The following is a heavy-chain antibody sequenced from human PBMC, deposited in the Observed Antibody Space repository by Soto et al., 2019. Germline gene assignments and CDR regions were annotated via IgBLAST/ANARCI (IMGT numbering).Heavy chain of an antibody. J-gene: IGHJ6*02. V-gene: IGHV1-69*12. Sequence: QVQLVQSGAEVKKPGSSVKVSCKVSGGTFSNYAIDWVRLAPGHGLEWMGGIVPIFGTTYYTQKFQGRATIIADDSKTPAYLEMSSLRSEDTAIYYCARVEAVAGLYNYHGLDVWGQGTAVTVSS. D-gene: IGHD6-19*01. CDR1: GGTFSNYA. CDR2: IVPIFGTT. CDR3: ARVEAVAGLYNYHGLDV.